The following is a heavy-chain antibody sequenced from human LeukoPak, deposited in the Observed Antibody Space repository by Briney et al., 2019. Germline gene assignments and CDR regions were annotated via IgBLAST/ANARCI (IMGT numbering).Heavy chain of an antibody. CDR3: ARDRAATDLDY. CDR2: IDRDGSST. D-gene: IGHD6-13*01. J-gene: IGHJ4*02. Sequence: GGSLRLSCAASGFTFSSYWMYWVRQAPGEGPEWVSRIDRDGSSTSYADSVKDRFTISRDNAKNTLYLQMNDLRAEDTALYYCARDRAATDLDYWGQGTLVTVSS. V-gene: IGHV3-74*01. CDR1: GFTFSSYW.